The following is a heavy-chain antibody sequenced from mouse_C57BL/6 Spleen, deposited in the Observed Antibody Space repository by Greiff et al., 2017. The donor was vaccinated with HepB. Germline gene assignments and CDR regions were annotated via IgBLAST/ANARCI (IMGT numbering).Heavy chain of an antibody. CDR1: GYTFTSYW. J-gene: IGHJ4*01. CDR2: IDPSDSYT. V-gene: IGHV1-59*01. Sequence: QVQLQQPGAELVRPGTSVKLSCKASGYTFTSYWMHWVKQRPGQGLEWIGVIDPSDSYTNYNQKFKGKATLTVDTSSSTAYMQLSSLTSEDSAVYYCARGGGTDAMDYWGQGTSVTVTS. CDR3: ARGGGTDAMDY. D-gene: IGHD4-1*01.